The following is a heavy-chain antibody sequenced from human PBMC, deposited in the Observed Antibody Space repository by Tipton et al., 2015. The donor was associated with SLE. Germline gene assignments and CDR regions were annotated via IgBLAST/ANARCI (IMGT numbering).Heavy chain of an antibody. J-gene: IGHJ5*02. Sequence: RSLRLSCAASGFTFSGFAMHWVRQAPGKGLEWVSFTSSDGSNKYYADSVKGRFTISRDNAKNSLYLQMNSLRAEDTAVYYCARRGGDFWSGYYTSWGQGTLVTVSS. CDR2: TSSDGSNK. D-gene: IGHD3-3*01. V-gene: IGHV3-30-3*01. CDR3: ARRGGDFWSGYYTS. CDR1: GFTFSGFA.